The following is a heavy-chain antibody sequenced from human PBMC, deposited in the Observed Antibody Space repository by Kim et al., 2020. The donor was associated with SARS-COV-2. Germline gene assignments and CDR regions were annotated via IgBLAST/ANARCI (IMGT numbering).Heavy chain of an antibody. J-gene: IGHJ4*02. D-gene: IGHD3-10*01. Sequence: GGSLRLSCAASGFTFSSYGMHWVRQAPGKGLEWVAVIWDDGSNNYYADSVKGRFTITRDNSKNTLYLQMNSMRAEDTAVYYCARDRGPYGTNGAYDYWGQGTLVTVPS. CDR1: GFTFSSYG. CDR2: IWDDGSNN. CDR3: ARDRGPYGTNGAYDY. V-gene: IGHV3-33*01.